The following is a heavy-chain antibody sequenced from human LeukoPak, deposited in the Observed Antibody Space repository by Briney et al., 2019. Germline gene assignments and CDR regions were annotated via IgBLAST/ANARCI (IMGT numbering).Heavy chain of an antibody. D-gene: IGHD4-17*01. V-gene: IGHV4-59*12. Sequence: SETLSLTCTVSGGSLTNYYWSWIRQPPGKGLEWIGHSYYSGITNYNPSLKSRVTISVDTSKNQFSLKLSSVTAADTAVYYCARRRRDYGDYALGYWGQGTLVTVSS. CDR1: GGSLTNYY. J-gene: IGHJ4*02. CDR2: SYYSGIT. CDR3: ARRRRDYGDYALGY.